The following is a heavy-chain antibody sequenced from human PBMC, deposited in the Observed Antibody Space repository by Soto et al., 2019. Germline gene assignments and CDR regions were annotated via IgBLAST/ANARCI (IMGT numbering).Heavy chain of an antibody. Sequence: SETLSLTCAVYGGSFSGYYWSWIRQPPGKGLEWIGEINHSGSTNYNPSLKSRVTISVDTSKNQFSLKLSSVTAADTAVYYCARGLDIVVVPAAKMAPGEYYFDYWGQGTLVTVSS. CDR1: GGSFSGYY. CDR3: ARGLDIVVVPAAKMAPGEYYFDY. D-gene: IGHD2-2*03. CDR2: INHSGST. J-gene: IGHJ4*02. V-gene: IGHV4-34*01.